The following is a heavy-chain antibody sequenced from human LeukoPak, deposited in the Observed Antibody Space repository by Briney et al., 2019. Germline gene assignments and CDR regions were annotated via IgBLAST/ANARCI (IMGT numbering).Heavy chain of an antibody. J-gene: IGHJ4*02. CDR3: ARGLAYYYDSSGYYGVDY. D-gene: IGHD3-22*01. Sequence: ASVKVSCKASGYTFTSYYMHWVRQAPGQGLGWMGIINPSGGSTSYAQKFQGRVTMTRDMSTSTVYMELSSLRSEDTAVYYCARGLAYYYDSSGYYGVDYWGQGTLVTVSS. V-gene: IGHV1-46*01. CDR1: GYTFTSYY. CDR2: INPSGGST.